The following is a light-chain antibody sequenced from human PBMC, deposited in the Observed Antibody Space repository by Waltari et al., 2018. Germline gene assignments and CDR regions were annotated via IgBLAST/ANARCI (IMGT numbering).Light chain of an antibody. J-gene: IGLJ1*01. Sequence: QSVLTQPPSVSGAPGQSVTISCTGSRSNIGAGYDVPWYPTFPGTAPTLVIYANVNRPSGVPDRFSGSRSGTSAYLAITGLQAEDEADYFCQSYDSGYVFGTGTKV. CDR3: QSYDSGYV. CDR2: ANV. CDR1: RSNIGAGYD. V-gene: IGLV1-40*01.